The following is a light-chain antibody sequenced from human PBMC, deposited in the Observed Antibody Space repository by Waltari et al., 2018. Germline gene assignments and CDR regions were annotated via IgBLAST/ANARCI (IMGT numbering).Light chain of an antibody. CDR1: SGDIGRNTF. J-gene: IGLJ1*01. Sequence: QSALTQPASVSGSPGQSITIPCTGTSGDIGRNTFVSCYQQHPGKAPRLMIFDVSNRPSGVSDRFSGSKSGNAASLTISGLQAEDEADYYCSTYSPSGTPYVFGTGTEVTVL. CDR2: DVS. CDR3: STYSPSGTPYV. V-gene: IGLV2-14*03.